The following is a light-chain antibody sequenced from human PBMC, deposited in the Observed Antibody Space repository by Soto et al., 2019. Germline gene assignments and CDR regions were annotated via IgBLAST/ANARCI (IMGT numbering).Light chain of an antibody. V-gene: IGKV1-5*03. CDR3: QHYITYPYT. Sequence: DIQMTQSPSTLSASVGDRVTITCRASQSITDWLAWYQQKPGKAPKLLIYKASSLERGVPSRFSGGGSGTEFTLTISSLQPDDFASYYCQHYITYPYTFGQGTRLEIK. CDR2: KAS. J-gene: IGKJ5*01. CDR1: QSITDW.